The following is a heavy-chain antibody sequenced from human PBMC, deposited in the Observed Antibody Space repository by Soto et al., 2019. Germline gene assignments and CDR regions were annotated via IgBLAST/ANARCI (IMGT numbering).Heavy chain of an antibody. CDR3: TTDDRGYCSSTSCPKPSYNWFDP. Sequence: GESLKISCAASGFTFSNAWMSWVRQAPGKGLEWVGRIKSKTDGGTTDYAAPVKGRFTISRDDSKNTLYLQMNSLKTEDTAVYYCTTDDRGYCSSTSCPKPSYNWFDPWGQGTLVTVSS. J-gene: IGHJ5*02. D-gene: IGHD2-2*01. V-gene: IGHV3-15*01. CDR1: GFTFSNAW. CDR2: IKSKTDGGTT.